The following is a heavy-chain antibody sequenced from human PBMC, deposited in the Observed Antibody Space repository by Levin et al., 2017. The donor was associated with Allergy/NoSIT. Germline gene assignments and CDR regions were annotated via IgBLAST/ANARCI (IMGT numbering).Heavy chain of an antibody. Sequence: PGGSLRLSCAASGFTFDDYAMHWVRQAPGKGLEWVSGISWNSGSIGYADSVKGRFTISRDNAKNSLYLQMNSLRAEDTALYYCARLGLPPGLWGGIDYYYGMDGWGQGTTVTVSS. V-gene: IGHV3-9*01. CDR1: GFTFDDYA. J-gene: IGHJ6*02. CDR3: ARLGLPPGLWGGIDYYYGMDG. CDR2: ISWNSGSI. D-gene: IGHD4/OR15-4a*01.